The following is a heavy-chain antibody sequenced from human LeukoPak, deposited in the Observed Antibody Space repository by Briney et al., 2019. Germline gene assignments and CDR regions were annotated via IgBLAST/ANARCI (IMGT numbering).Heavy chain of an antibody. CDR3: ARKTPDSGWHSL. CDR1: GFTFSSYS. Sequence: GGSLRLSCAASGFTFSSYSMNWVRQAPGKGLEWVSSISSSSSYIYYADSVKGRFTISRDNAKNSLYLQMNSLRAEDTAVYYCARKTPDSGWHSLWGQGTLVTVSS. CDR2: ISSSSSYI. V-gene: IGHV3-21*01. J-gene: IGHJ4*02. D-gene: IGHD6-19*01.